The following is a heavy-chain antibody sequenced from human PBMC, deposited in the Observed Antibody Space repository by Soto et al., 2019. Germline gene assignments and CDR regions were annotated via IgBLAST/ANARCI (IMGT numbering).Heavy chain of an antibody. J-gene: IGHJ6*02. V-gene: IGHV1-3*01. D-gene: IGHD6-19*01. CDR2: INAGNGNT. CDR3: ARDATSPSIAVAGDMENYYYGMDV. Sequence: QVQLVQSGAEVKKPGASVKVSCKASGYTFTSYAMHWVRQAPGQRLEWMGWINAGNGNTKYSQKFQGRVTITRDTSASTAYMELSSLRSEDTGVYYCARDATSPSIAVAGDMENYYYGMDVCGQGTTVTVSS. CDR1: GYTFTSYA.